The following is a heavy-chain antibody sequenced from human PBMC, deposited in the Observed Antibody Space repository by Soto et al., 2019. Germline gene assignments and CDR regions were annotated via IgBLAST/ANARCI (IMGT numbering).Heavy chain of an antibody. Sequence: GASVTVSCKASGYTFTSYGISWVRQAPGQGLEWMGWISAYNGNTNYAQKLQGRVTMTTDTSTSTAYMELRSLRSDDTAVYYCARAGSSWSYYYYYGMDVWGQGTTVTVSS. J-gene: IGHJ6*02. CDR3: ARAGSSWSYYYYYGMDV. CDR1: GYTFTSYG. V-gene: IGHV1-18*01. CDR2: ISAYNGNT. D-gene: IGHD6-13*01.